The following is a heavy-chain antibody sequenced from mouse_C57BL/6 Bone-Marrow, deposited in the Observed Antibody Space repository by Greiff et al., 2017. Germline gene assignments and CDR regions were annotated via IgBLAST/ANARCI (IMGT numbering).Heavy chain of an antibody. J-gene: IGHJ1*03. D-gene: IGHD1-1*01. CDR2: ISSGGIYT. CDR1: GFTFSSYG. Sequence: VMLVESGGDLVKPGGSLKLSCAASGFTFSSYGMSWVRQTPDKRLEWVATISSGGIYTYYPDSVKGRFTISRDNAKNTLYLQMSSLKSEDTAMDYCARLGTTVGRDVWGTGTTVTVSS. CDR3: ARLGTTVGRDV. V-gene: IGHV5-6*02.